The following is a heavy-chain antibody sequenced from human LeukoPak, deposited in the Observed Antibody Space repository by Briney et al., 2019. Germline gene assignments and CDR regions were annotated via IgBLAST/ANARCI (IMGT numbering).Heavy chain of an antibody. V-gene: IGHV3-7*04. D-gene: IGHD6-19*01. J-gene: IGHJ4*02. CDR2: IKQDGSET. Sequence: GGSLRLSCAASGFTFSSYWMSWVRQTPGKGLEWVANIKQDGSETCYVDSVKGRFTISRDDAKNSLYPQMNSLRAEDTAVYYCARVATSGLTLYFHYWGQGTLVTVSS. CDR1: GFTFSSYW. CDR3: ARVATSGLTLYFHY.